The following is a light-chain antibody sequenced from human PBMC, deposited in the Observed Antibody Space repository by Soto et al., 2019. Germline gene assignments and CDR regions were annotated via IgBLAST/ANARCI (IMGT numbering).Light chain of an antibody. CDR2: GAS. J-gene: IGKJ1*01. CDR3: HQYASSPWT. Sequence: DIVMTQSPDSLALSLGERATINCKSSQSVLYSPNNKNYLAWYQQKPGQPPKLLLYGASMRESGVPDRFSGSASGTDFTLTISSLQAEDVAVYYCHQYASSPWTFGPGTKVEIK. V-gene: IGKV4-1*01. CDR1: QSVLYSPNNKNY.